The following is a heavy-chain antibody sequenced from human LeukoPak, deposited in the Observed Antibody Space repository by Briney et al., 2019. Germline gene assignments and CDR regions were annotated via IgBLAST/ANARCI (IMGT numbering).Heavy chain of an antibody. CDR2: IYYSGST. J-gene: IGHJ4*02. D-gene: IGHD5-24*01. CDR3: AIWGKRDGYKASSYYFDY. CDR1: GGSISSYY. Sequence: PSETLSLTCTVSGGSISSYYWSSISQPPGKGLEWIGYIYYSGSTNYNPSLKSRVTISVDTSKNQFSLKLSSVTAADTAVYYCAIWGKRDGYKASSYYFDYWGQGTLVTVSS. V-gene: IGHV4-59*01.